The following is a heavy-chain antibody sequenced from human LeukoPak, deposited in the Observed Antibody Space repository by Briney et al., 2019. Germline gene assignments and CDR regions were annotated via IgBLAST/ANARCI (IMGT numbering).Heavy chain of an antibody. CDR2: IYTSGST. CDR3: ASGGGWVYDY. V-gene: IGHV4-61*02. Sequence: PSETLSLTCTVSGGSISSGGYYWSWIRQPAGKGLEWIGRIYTSGSTNYNPSLKSRVTISVDTSKNQFSLKLSSVTAADTAVYYCASGGGWVYDYWGQGTLVTVSS. CDR1: GGSISSGGYY. D-gene: IGHD2-15*01. J-gene: IGHJ4*02.